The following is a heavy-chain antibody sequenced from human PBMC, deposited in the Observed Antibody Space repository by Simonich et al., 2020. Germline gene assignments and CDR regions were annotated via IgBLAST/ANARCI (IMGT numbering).Heavy chain of an antibody. J-gene: IGHJ5*02. CDR1: GFTFSSYW. CDR3: AILNGDMFDP. D-gene: IGHD2-15*01. CDR2: IKQDGSEK. V-gene: IGHV3-7*01. Sequence: GFTFSSYWMSWVRQAPGKGREWVAKIKQDGSEKYYVDSVKGRFTISRDNAKNSLYLQMNSLRAEDTAVYYCAILNGDMFDPWGQGTLVTVSS.